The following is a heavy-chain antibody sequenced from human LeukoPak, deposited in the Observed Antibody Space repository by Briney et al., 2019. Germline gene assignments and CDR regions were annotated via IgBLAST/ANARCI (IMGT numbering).Heavy chain of an antibody. CDR1: GGSFSGYY. V-gene: IGHV4-34*01. D-gene: IGHD2-15*01. J-gene: IGHJ4*02. CDR3: GSAQDKGYYYLDY. CDR2: INHRGST. Sequence: SETLSLTRAVYGGSFSGYYWSWIRQPPGKGLEWIGEINHRGSTNYNPSLKSRVTISVDTSNNQFSLKLSSVTAADTAVYYCGSAQDKGYYYLDYWGQGTLVTVSS.